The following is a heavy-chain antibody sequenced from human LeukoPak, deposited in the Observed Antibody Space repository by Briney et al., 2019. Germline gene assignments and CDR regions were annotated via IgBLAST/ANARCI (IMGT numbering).Heavy chain of an antibody. CDR2: FYYSGST. D-gene: IGHD1-14*01. CDR3: ARAPEYGLYYFDY. Sequence: PGGSLRLSCAASGFIFSNYAMTWVRQPPGKGLEWIGTFYYSGSTYYNPSLRSRVTISVDTSRNHFSLKLTSVTAADTAVYYCARAPEYGLYYFDYWGQGTLVTVSS. V-gene: IGHV4-39*02. CDR1: GFIFSNYA. J-gene: IGHJ4*02.